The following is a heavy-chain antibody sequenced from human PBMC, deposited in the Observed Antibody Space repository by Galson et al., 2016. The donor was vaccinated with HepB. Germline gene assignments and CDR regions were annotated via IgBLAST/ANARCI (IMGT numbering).Heavy chain of an antibody. V-gene: IGHV3-48*01. CDR2: ISSSSDTI. CDR3: ASLRFKGFDL. CDR1: GFTFSSFS. Sequence: SLRLSCAVSGFTFSSFSMNWVRQAPGKGLEWVSYISSSSDTIYYADSVKGRFTISRDNSKNTLYLQMNSLRAEDTAVYYCASLRFKGFDLWGRGTLGTVSS. J-gene: IGHJ2*01. D-gene: IGHD3-3*01.